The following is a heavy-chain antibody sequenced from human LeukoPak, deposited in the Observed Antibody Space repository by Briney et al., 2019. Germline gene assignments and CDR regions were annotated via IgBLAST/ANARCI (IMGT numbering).Heavy chain of an antibody. Sequence: SGPALVKPTQTLTLTCTFSGFSLSTSGMCVSWIRQPPGKALEWLARIDWDDDKYYSTSLKTRLTISKDTSKNQVVLTMTNMDPVDTATYYCALSPHVDTYGPNWFDPWGQGTLVTVSS. CDR3: ALSPHVDTYGPNWFDP. D-gene: IGHD5-18*01. J-gene: IGHJ5*02. CDR2: IDWDDDK. CDR1: GFSLSTSGMC. V-gene: IGHV2-70*11.